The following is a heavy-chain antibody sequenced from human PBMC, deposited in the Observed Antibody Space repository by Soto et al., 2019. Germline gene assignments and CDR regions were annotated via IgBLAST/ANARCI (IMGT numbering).Heavy chain of an antibody. D-gene: IGHD6-13*01. CDR3: AREIIAVSGTIRWFDP. J-gene: IGHJ5*02. Sequence: GGSLRLSCAASGFTFSSHWMHWVRQAPGKGPVWVSRINGDGSSSSYADSVKGRFTISRDNAKNTLYLQMNSLSAEDTAVCYCAREIIAVSGTIRWFDPWGQGTLVTVSS. V-gene: IGHV3-74*01. CDR1: GFTFSSHW. CDR2: INGDGSSS.